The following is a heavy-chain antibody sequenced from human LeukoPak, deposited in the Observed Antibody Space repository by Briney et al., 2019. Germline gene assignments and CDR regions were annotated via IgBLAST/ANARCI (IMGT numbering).Heavy chain of an antibody. CDR3: ARALSFYCSSTSCYVGGAFDI. Sequence: ASVKVSCKASGGTFSSYAISWVRQAPGQGLEWMGWISAYNGNTNYAQKLQGRVTMTTDTSTSTAYMELRSLRSDDTAVYYCARALSFYCSSTSCYVGGAFDIWGQGTMVTVSS. CDR1: GGTFSSYA. D-gene: IGHD2-2*01. V-gene: IGHV1-18*01. CDR2: ISAYNGNT. J-gene: IGHJ3*02.